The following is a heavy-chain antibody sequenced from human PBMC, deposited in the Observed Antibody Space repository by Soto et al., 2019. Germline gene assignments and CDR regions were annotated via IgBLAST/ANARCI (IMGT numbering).Heavy chain of an antibody. Sequence: GGSLRLSCAASGFTFDDYAMHWVRQAPGKGLEWVSGISWNSGSIGYADSVKGRFTISRDNAKNSLYLQMNSLRAEDTALYYCANDHAPTGYGPFDYWGQGTLVTVSS. V-gene: IGHV3-9*01. CDR2: ISWNSGSI. CDR3: ANDHAPTGYGPFDY. J-gene: IGHJ4*02. CDR1: GFTFDDYA. D-gene: IGHD2-15*01.